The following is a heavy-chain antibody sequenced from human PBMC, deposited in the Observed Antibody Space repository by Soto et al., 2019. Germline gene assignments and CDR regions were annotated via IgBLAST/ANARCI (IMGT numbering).Heavy chain of an antibody. J-gene: IGHJ4*02. V-gene: IGHV3-23*01. Sequence: EVQLLESGGGLVQPGGSLRLSCAASGFTFSSSAMSWVRQAPGKGLEWVSAINHVGSSTYYADSVKGRFTISRDNSKNTLYLQMNSLRAEDTAIYYCAKGVYCTSTSCFRPAYFDYWSQGTLVTVSS. D-gene: IGHD2-2*01. CDR1: GFTFSSSA. CDR3: AKGVYCTSTSCFRPAYFDY. CDR2: INHVGSST.